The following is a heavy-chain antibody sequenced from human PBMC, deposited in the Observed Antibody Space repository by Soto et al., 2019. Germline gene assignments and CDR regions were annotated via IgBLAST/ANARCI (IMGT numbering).Heavy chain of an antibody. Sequence: QVQLVESGGGVVQPGRSLRLSCAASGFTFSNYGIHWVRQAPGKGLEWVAVISYDGSDKYYADSVKGRFTISRDNSKNTLYLQMNSLRAEDTALYYCAKDQDHDFWNGYSYFLHYGMDVWGQGTTVTVSS. D-gene: IGHD3-3*01. V-gene: IGHV3-30*18. CDR2: ISYDGSDK. CDR3: AKDQDHDFWNGYSYFLHYGMDV. J-gene: IGHJ6*02. CDR1: GFTFSNYG.